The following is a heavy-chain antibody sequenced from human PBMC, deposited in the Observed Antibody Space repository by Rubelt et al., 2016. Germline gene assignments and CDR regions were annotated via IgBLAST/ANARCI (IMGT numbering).Heavy chain of an antibody. CDR3: AREAGTGTVLGGCRLDP. V-gene: IGHV3-48*03. CDR1: GFTFSSYE. Sequence: EVQLVESGGGLVQPGGSLRLSCAASGFTFSSYEMNWVRQAPGKGLEWVSYISSSGSTIYYADSVKGRLTISRDNSKNSLYRQMNSLRAEDTAVYYCAREAGTGTVLGGCRLDPWGQGILVTVSS. CDR2: ISSSGSTI. D-gene: IGHD1-1*01. J-gene: IGHJ5*02.